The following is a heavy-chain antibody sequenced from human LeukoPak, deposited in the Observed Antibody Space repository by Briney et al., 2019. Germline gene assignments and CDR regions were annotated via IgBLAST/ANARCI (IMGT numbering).Heavy chain of an antibody. J-gene: IGHJ4*02. CDR2: IFYTGST. V-gene: IGHV4-39*01. CDR1: GGSISSNRYY. D-gene: IGHD3-22*01. CDR3: ASIDNSGYYHIDY. Sequence: PSETLSLTCTVSGGSISSNRYYWGWIRQPPGKGLKWTVKIFYTGSTYYHPSLKSRVTISVDTTKNRCSLKLSSVTAADTAVYYCASIDNSGYYHIDYWGQGTLVSVSS.